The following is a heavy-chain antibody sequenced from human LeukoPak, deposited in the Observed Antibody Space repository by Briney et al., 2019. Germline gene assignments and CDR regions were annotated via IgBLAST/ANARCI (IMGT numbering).Heavy chain of an antibody. D-gene: IGHD3-10*01. Sequence: ASVKVSCKGSGSTFTGCYMHWVRQAPGQGLEWMGWINPNNGDTNSAQKYEGRVTMTRDTSISTAFMELSSLRADDTAIYYCARDTLLVWFGDLDYWGQGTLVTVSS. CDR3: ARDTLLVWFGDLDY. J-gene: IGHJ4*02. CDR2: INPNNGDT. V-gene: IGHV1-2*02. CDR1: GSTFTGCY.